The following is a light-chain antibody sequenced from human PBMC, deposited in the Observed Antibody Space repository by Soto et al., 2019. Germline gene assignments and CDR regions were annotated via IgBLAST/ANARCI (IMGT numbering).Light chain of an antibody. CDR2: EVS. CDR1: SSDIGGYNY. V-gene: IGLV2-14*01. J-gene: IGLJ3*02. Sequence: QSVLTQPASVSGAPGQSITISCSGSSSDIGGYNYVSWYQHHPGNVPKVMIYEVSNRPSGVSNRFAGSKSGNTASLTISGLQAEDEADYYCCSYTSSADLVFGGGTKVTVL. CDR3: CSYTSSADLV.